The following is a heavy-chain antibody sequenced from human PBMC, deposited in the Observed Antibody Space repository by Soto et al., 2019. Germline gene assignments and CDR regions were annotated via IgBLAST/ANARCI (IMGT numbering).Heavy chain of an antibody. CDR3: AKEYCASTSCNFDH. CDR2: ISGSGAST. Sequence: EVQLLESGGGLVQPGGSLRLSCAASGFTFSNYAMSWVRQAPGKGLEWVSAISGSGASTYYADSVKGLFTISRDNSKNTLYLQMNSLRAEDTAVYYCAKEYCASTSCNFDHWGQGTLVTVSS. J-gene: IGHJ4*02. CDR1: GFTFSNYA. D-gene: IGHD2-2*01. V-gene: IGHV3-23*01.